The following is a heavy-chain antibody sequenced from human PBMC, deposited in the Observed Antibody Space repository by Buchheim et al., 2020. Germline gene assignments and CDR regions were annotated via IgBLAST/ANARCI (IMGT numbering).Heavy chain of an antibody. J-gene: IGHJ4*02. D-gene: IGHD6-19*01. Sequence: QVQLVESGGGVVQPGRSLRLSCAASGFTFSSYGVHWVRQAPGKGLEWVAVISYDGSNKYYADSVKGRFTISRDNSKNTLYLQMNSLRAEDTAVYYCANALGVAGKPSSDYWGQGTL. CDR2: ISYDGSNK. CDR1: GFTFSSYG. V-gene: IGHV3-30*18. CDR3: ANALGVAGKPSSDY.